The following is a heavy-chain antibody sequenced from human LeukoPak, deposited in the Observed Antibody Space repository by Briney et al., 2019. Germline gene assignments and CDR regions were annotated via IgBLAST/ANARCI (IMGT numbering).Heavy chain of an antibody. Sequence: GSLRLSCAASGFTFSHYLMHWVRQAPGKGLAWVSRINSDESNTNSYADSVKGRFIISRDDAKNTLYLQMNSLRAEDTAVYFCGRGGNGIDIWGRGTTVIVSS. V-gene: IGHV3-74*01. J-gene: IGHJ3*02. D-gene: IGHD2-8*01. CDR1: GFTFSHYL. CDR2: INSDESNT. CDR3: GRGGNGIDI.